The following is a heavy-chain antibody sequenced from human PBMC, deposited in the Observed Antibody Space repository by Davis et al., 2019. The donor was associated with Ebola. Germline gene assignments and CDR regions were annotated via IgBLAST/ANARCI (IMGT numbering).Heavy chain of an antibody. D-gene: IGHD2-2*02. Sequence: SVKVSCKASGYTFTSYAISWVRQAPGQGLEWMGGIIPILGIANYAQKFQGRVTITRNTSISTAYMELSSLRSEDTAVYYCARGVPAAIFDYWGQGTLVTVSS. CDR2: IIPILGIA. CDR3: ARGVPAAIFDY. V-gene: IGHV1-69*10. J-gene: IGHJ4*02. CDR1: GYTFTSYA.